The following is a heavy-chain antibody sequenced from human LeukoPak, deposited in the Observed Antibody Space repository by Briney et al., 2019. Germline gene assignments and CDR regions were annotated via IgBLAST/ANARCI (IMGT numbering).Heavy chain of an antibody. CDR3: ARDLDSSSWYFPGYYYYYYYMDV. CDR2: ISAYNGNT. V-gene: IGHV1-18*01. J-gene: IGHJ6*03. CDR1: GYTFTSYG. D-gene: IGHD6-13*01. Sequence: ASVKVSRKASGYTFTSYGISWVRQAPGQGLEWMGWISAYNGNTNYAQKLQGRVTMTTDTSTSTAYMELRSLRSDDTAVYYCARDLDSSSWYFPGYYYYYYYMDVWGKGTTVTVSS.